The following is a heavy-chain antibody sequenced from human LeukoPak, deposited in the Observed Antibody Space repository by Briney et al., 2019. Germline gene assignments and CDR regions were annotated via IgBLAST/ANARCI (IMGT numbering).Heavy chain of an antibody. CDR2: INQNGNEK. CDR1: RFTFSSYW. V-gene: IGHV3-7*03. D-gene: IGHD6-13*01. CDR3: AGGSSWVSVD. J-gene: IGHJ4*02. Sequence: GGSLRLSCAASRFTFSSYWMNWVRQAPGEGLEWVANINQNGNEKYYVDSVKGRFTISRDNAKNSLYLQMNSLRAEDTAVYYCAGGSSWVSVDWGQGTLVTVSS.